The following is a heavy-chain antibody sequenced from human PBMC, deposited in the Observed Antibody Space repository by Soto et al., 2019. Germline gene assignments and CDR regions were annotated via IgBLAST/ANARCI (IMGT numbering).Heavy chain of an antibody. D-gene: IGHD5-18*01. CDR3: ARDTGYTFGSLNY. V-gene: IGHV1-3*01. J-gene: IGHJ4*02. Sequence: GASVNVSWKAAGYTFTGYYMHWVRQAPGQRLEWMGWMNAGVGNTLYSQKFQGRITITRDTSASTAYMELNSLKSEDTAIYYCARDTGYTFGSLNYWGPGTLVTVSS. CDR1: GYTFTGYY. CDR2: MNAGVGNT.